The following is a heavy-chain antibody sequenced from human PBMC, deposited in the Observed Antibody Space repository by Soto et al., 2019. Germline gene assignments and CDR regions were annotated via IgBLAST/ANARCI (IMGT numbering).Heavy chain of an antibody. CDR1: GFTFSSYG. D-gene: IGHD2-15*01. V-gene: IGHV3-30*18. J-gene: IGHJ4*02. CDR2: ISYDGSNK. Sequence: PGGSLRLSCAASGFTFSSYGMHWVRQAPGKGLEWVAVISYDGSNKYYADSVKGRFTISRDNSKNTLYLQMNSLRVEDAAVYYCAKGSVVVAARSPFDYWGQGTLVTVSS. CDR3: AKGSVVVAARSPFDY.